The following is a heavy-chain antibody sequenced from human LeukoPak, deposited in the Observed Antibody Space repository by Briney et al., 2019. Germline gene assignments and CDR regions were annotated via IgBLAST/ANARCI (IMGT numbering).Heavy chain of an antibody. CDR2: INPSGGST. Sequence: ASVKVSCKASGYTFTSYYMHWVRQAPGQGLEWMGIINPSGGSTSYAQKFQGRVTMTRDMSTSTVYMELSSLRSEDTAVYYCARVRRPGSGSYHLDYWGQGTLVTVSS. V-gene: IGHV1-46*01. CDR3: ARVRRPGSGSYHLDY. J-gene: IGHJ4*02. D-gene: IGHD3-10*01. CDR1: GYTFTSYY.